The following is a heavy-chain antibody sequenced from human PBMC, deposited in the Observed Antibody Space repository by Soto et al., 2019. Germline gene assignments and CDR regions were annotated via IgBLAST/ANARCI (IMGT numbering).Heavy chain of an antibody. Sequence: PSETLSLTCTVSGCSIRSYYWGWIRQPPGKGLEWIGYIYYSGSTNYNPSLKSRVTISVDTSKNQFSLKLSSVTAADTAVYYCARRYGDAVDFWGQGTLVTVSS. D-gene: IGHD4-17*01. J-gene: IGHJ4*02. V-gene: IGHV4-59*01. CDR3: ARRYGDAVDF. CDR1: GCSIRSYY. CDR2: IYYSGST.